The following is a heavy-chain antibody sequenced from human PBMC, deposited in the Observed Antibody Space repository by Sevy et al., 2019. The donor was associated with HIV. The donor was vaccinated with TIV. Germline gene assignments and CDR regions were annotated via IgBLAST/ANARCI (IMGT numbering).Heavy chain of an antibody. Sequence: GGSLRLSCAASGFTFSFYDIHWVRQATGKGLEWVSGFGIAGDTYYAGSVKGRFTISRDNAKNSLYLQMNSLRAGDTAVYYCARKSTSYSHFDYWGQGTLVTVSS. J-gene: IGHJ4*02. D-gene: IGHD1-26*01. CDR3: ARKSTSYSHFDY. V-gene: IGHV3-13*01. CDR2: FGIAGDT. CDR1: GFTFSFYD.